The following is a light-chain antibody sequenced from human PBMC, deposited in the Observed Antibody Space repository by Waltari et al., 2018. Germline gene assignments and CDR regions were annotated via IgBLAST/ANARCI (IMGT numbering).Light chain of an antibody. V-gene: IGKV4-1*01. CDR2: WAS. J-gene: IGKJ1*01. CDR3: QQHYTTPWT. CDR1: QTVLYSANNKNY. Sequence: DIVMTQSPDSLAVSLGEGATINCKSNQTVLYSANNKNYLTWYQHKPGQPPKLLISWASIRESGVPDRVTGSGSGTDFTLTISSLQAEDVAVYYCQQHYTTPWTFGQGTKVEIK.